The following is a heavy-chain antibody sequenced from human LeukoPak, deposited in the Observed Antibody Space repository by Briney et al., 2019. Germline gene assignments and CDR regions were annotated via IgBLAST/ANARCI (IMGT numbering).Heavy chain of an antibody. Sequence: PSETLSLTCTVSGGSISSSSYYWGWIRQPPGKGLECIGSIYYSGSTNYNPSLKSRVTISVDTSKNQFSLKLSSVTAADTAVYYCARVYYSNSYDYWYFDLWGRGTLVTVSS. D-gene: IGHD6-13*01. J-gene: IGHJ2*01. CDR1: GGSISSSSYY. V-gene: IGHV4-39*07. CDR2: IYYSGST. CDR3: ARVYYSNSYDYWYFDL.